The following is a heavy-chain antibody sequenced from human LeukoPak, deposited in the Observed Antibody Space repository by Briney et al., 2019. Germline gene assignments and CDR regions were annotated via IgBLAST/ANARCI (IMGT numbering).Heavy chain of an antibody. Sequence: SVKVSCKASRGTFSNYAISWVRQAPGQGLEWMGGIIPIFGTANYAQKLQGRVTITADESTSTVHMELSSLRSEDTAVYYCARDRGYSYAKKSSEYYYMDVWGKGTTVTISS. D-gene: IGHD5-18*01. CDR2: IIPIFGTA. V-gene: IGHV1-69*13. J-gene: IGHJ6*03. CDR3: ARDRGYSYAKKSSEYYYMDV. CDR1: RGTFSNYA.